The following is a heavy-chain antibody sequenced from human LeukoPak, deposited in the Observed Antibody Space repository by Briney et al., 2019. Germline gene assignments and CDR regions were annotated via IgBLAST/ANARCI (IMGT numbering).Heavy chain of an antibody. J-gene: IGHJ4*02. D-gene: IGHD2-2*03. Sequence: PGGSLRLSCAASGFTFSSYAMSWVRQAPGKGLEWVSAISGSGGSTYYADSVKDRFTISRDNSKNTLYLQMNSLRAEDTAVYYCAKDLDIVVVPAAVYFDYWGQGILVTVSS. CDR1: GFTFSSYA. CDR2: ISGSGGST. CDR3: AKDLDIVVVPAAVYFDY. V-gene: IGHV3-23*01.